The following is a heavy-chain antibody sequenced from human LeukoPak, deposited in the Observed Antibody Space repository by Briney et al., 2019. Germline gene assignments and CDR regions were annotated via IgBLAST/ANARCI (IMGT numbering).Heavy chain of an antibody. V-gene: IGHV3-74*01. Sequence: PGGSLRLSCAASGFTFSSYWMYWVRQAPGKGLVWVSRINSDARNTNYADSVQGRFTISRDNAKNTLYLQMNSLRVEDTAVCYCARDANWARDYWGQGTLVTVSS. D-gene: IGHD7-27*01. J-gene: IGHJ4*02. CDR2: INSDARNT. CDR3: ARDANWARDY. CDR1: GFTFSSYW.